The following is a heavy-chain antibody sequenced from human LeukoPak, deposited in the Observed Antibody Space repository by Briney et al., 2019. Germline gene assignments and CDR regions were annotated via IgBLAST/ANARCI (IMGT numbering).Heavy chain of an antibody. J-gene: IGHJ5*02. CDR2: IYPSASGST. CDR1: GFSTSSNH. CDR3: ARDWGYDFWSGYSLGFDP. Sequence: SETLSLTCTVSGFSTSSNHWIWIRHPAGKGLEWFVRIYPSASGSTNYNPSLNTRVTMSIDTSKNQFCLKLSSVTAADTAVYYCARDWGYDFWSGYSLGFDPWGQGTLVTVSS. V-gene: IGHV4-4*07. D-gene: IGHD3-3*01.